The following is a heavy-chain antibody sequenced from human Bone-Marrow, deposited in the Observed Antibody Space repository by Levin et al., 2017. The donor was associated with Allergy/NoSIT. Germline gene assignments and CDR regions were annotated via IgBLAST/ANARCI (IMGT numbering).Heavy chain of an antibody. V-gene: IGHV3-74*01. J-gene: IGHJ4*02. CDR1: GFSFASYR. CDR3: VRDMGHREFDF. CDR2: IHSDGSRT. D-gene: IGHD3-16*01. Sequence: GGSLRLSCAASGFSFASYRMHWVRQAPGKGLVWVSHIHSDGSRTTYAESVKGRFTISRDNAKNTLYLQMNSLRVEDTAMYHCVRDMGHREFDFWGRGTLVAVSS.